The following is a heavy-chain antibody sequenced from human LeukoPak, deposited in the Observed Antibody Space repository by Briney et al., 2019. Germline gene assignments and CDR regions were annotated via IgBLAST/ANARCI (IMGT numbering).Heavy chain of an antibody. D-gene: IGHD5-18*01. CDR3: AKELRGYSYGLRNNWFDP. J-gene: IGHJ5*02. CDR1: GFTFSSYG. V-gene: IGHV3-33*06. CDR2: IWSDGSNK. Sequence: PGRSLRLSCAASGFTFSSYGMHWVRQSPGKGLEWFAVIWSDGSNKYYADSVKGRFTISRDNSKNTLYLQMNSLRAEDTAVYYCAKELRGYSYGLRNNWFDPWGQGTLVTVSS.